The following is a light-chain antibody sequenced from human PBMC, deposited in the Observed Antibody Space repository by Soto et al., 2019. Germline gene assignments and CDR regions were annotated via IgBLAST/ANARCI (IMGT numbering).Light chain of an antibody. CDR1: DSNIGKNY. J-gene: IGLJ1*01. Sequence: QSVLTQPPSVSAAPGQRVTISCSGTDSNIGKNYVSWYQQFPGTVPKVLIYDNNNRPSGIPDRFSGSKSGTSATLGITGLQTGGEADYYCGTWDSSLSAVVFGAGTKVTVL. CDR3: GTWDSSLSAVV. V-gene: IGLV1-51*01. CDR2: DNN.